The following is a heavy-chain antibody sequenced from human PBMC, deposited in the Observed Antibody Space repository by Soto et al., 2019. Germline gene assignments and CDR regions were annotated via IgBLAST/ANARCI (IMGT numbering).Heavy chain of an antibody. CDR2: ISGSGGST. D-gene: IGHD3-10*01. CDR3: AKHPGLTPTVRGPSPQYYFDY. J-gene: IGHJ4*02. CDR1: GFTFSSYA. V-gene: IGHV3-23*01. Sequence: EVQLLESGGGLVQPGGSLRLSCAASGFTFSSYAMSWVRQAPGKGLEWVSAISGSGGSTYYADSVKGRFTISRDNSKNTLYLQMNSLRAEDTAVYYCAKHPGLTPTVRGPSPQYYFDYWGQGTLVTVSS.